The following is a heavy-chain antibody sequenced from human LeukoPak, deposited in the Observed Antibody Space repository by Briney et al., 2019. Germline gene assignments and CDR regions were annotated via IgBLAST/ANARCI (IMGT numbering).Heavy chain of an antibody. D-gene: IGHD3-22*01. CDR1: GFTVSSSY. J-gene: IGHJ6*02. V-gene: IGHV3-53*01. Sequence: GGSLRLSCAASGFTVSSSYMSWVRQAPGKGLEWVSVIYSGGSTYYADSVKGRFTISRDNSKNTLYLQMNSLRAEDTAVYYCARDHYDSGGYYPHNHYYYGVDVWGQGTTVTVSS. CDR2: IYSGGST. CDR3: ARDHYDSGGYYPHNHYYYGVDV.